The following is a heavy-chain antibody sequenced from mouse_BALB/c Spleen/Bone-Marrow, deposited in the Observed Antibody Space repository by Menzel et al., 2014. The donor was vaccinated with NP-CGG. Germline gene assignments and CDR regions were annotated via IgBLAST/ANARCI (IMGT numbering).Heavy chain of an antibody. CDR1: GYIFISYN. D-gene: IGHD4-1*01. J-gene: IGHJ2*01. Sequence: QVQLQQPGAELVKPGASVKMSCKAPGYIFISYNMHWVKQTPGQGLEWIGTIYPGNGDTSYNQKFKGKASLTADKSSSTAYMQLSSLTSEDSAVYYCARSNWDGGNYFDYWGQGTTLTVSS. CDR2: IYPGNGDT. V-gene: IGHV1-12*01. CDR3: ARSNWDGGNYFDY.